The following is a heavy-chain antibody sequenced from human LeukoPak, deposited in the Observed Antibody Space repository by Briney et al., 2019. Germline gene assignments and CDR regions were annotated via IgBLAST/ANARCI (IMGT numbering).Heavy chain of an antibody. CDR3: ARWEIFAPNYYHYMDV. J-gene: IGHJ6*03. CDR1: GFTLSSYD. D-gene: IGHD3-3*01. CDR2: ISESDTVI. V-gene: IGHV3-48*03. Sequence: PGGSLRLSCAASGFTLSSYDMSWVRQAPGKGPEWVSYISESDTVIKYADSVKGRFTISRDNAKNSLHLQMNRLGVEDTAVYYCARWEIFAPNYYHYMDVWGKGTTVTVSS.